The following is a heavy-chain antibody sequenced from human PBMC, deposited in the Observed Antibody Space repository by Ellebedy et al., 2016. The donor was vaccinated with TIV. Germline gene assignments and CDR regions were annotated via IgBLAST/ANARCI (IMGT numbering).Heavy chain of an antibody. Sequence: GESLKISCAASGFTFSSYGMHWVRQAPGEGLEWVAVISYHGTNTHYADSVKGRFTISRDNAKNSLYLQMNSLRAEDTAVYYCARDRVRFTECSSTSCPSYYFDYWGQGTLVTVSS. CDR2: ISYHGTNT. D-gene: IGHD2-2*01. CDR3: ARDRVRFTECSSTSCPSYYFDY. CDR1: GFTFSSYG. V-gene: IGHV3-30*03. J-gene: IGHJ4*02.